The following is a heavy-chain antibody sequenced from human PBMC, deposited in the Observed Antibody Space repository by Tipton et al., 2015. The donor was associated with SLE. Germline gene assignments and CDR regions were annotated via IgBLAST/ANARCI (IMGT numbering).Heavy chain of an antibody. CDR2: MHYTGRI. D-gene: IGHD1-7*01. V-gene: IGHV4-39*07. J-gene: IGHJ4*02. CDR3: ARYLDWNYTFIDF. Sequence: TLSLTCIVSGDSIRSGNNNWGWIRQPPGKGLEWIASMHYTGRIYYNLSLKSRVTISIDSSEKQVSLKLTSVTAADTAVYYCARYLDWNYTFIDFWGQGSLVTVSS. CDR1: GDSIRSGNNN.